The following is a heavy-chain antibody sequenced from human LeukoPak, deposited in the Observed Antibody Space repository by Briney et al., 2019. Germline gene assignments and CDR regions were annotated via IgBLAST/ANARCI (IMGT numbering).Heavy chain of an antibody. D-gene: IGHD6-13*01. CDR3: ARSYSSSWYGARDYYYYYMDV. J-gene: IGHJ6*03. CDR1: GGSVSSYY. CDR2: IYYSGSN. Sequence: SETLSLTCTVSGGSVSSYYWTWIRQPPGKGLEWIGYIYYSGSNNYNPSLKSRVTISIDTSKNQFSLKLSSVTAADTAVYYCARSYSSSWYGARDYYYYYMDVWGKGTTVTISS. V-gene: IGHV4-59*08.